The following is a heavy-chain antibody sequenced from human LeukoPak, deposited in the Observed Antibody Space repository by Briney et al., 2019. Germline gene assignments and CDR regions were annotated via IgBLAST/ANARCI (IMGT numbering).Heavy chain of an antibody. V-gene: IGHV1-8*03. CDR1: GYSFTNYD. CDR3: ARRGDLALDY. CDR2: MNPKSGDT. D-gene: IGHD4-17*01. Sequence: ASVKVSCKASGYSFTNYDINWVRQATGQGLEWMGWMNPKSGDTGYSQKFQGRVFITRDTSINTAYMELSSLGSDDTAVYYCARRGDLALDYWGQGSLVTVSS. J-gene: IGHJ4*02.